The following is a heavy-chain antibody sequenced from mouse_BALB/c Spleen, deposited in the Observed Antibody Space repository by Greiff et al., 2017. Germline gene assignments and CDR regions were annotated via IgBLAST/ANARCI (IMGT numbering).Heavy chain of an antibody. D-gene: IGHD2-3*01. V-gene: IGHV1S81*02. CDR3: ARDDGYYFAY. Sequence: QVQLQQPGAELVKPGASVKLSCKASGYTFTSYWMHWVKQRPGQGLEWIGEINPSNGRTNYNEKFKSKATLTVDKSSSTAYMQLSSLTSEDSAVYYCARDDGYYFAYWGQGTLVTVSA. CDR1: GYTFTSYW. J-gene: IGHJ3*01. CDR2: INPSNGRT.